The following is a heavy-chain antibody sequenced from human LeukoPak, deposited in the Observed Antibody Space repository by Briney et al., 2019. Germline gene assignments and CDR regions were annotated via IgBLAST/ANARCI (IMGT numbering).Heavy chain of an antibody. D-gene: IGHD6-19*01. CDR1: GFTFSSYS. J-gene: IGHJ6*04. V-gene: IGHV3-21*01. CDR2: ISSSSSYI. CDR3: AGRPGIAVNV. Sequence: GGSLRLSCAASGFTFSSYSMNWVRQAPGKGLEWVSSISSSSSYIYYADSVKRRFTISRDNAKNSLYLQMNSLRAEDTAVYYCAGRPGIAVNVWGKGTTVTVSS.